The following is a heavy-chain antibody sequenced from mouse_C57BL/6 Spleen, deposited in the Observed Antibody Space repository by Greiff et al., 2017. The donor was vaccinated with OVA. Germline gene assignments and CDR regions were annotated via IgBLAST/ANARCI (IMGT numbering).Heavy chain of an antibody. J-gene: IGHJ4*01. V-gene: IGHV1-72*01. Sequence: QVQLQQPGAELVKPGASVKLSCKASGYTFTSYWMHWVKQRPGRGREWIGRIDPNSGGTKYNEKFKSKATLTVDKPSSTAYMQLSSLTSEDSAVYYCANYYGSSYYAMDYWGQGTSVTVSS. CDR2: IDPNSGGT. CDR3: ANYYGSSYYAMDY. CDR1: GYTFTSYW. D-gene: IGHD1-1*01.